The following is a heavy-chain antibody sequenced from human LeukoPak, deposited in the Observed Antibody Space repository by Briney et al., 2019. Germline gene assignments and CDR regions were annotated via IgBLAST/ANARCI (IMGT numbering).Heavy chain of an antibody. J-gene: IGHJ6*03. D-gene: IGHD5-18*01. CDR1: GFTFSSYA. CDR2: ISGSGGST. CDR3: AKGPAMAFYYYYYYMDV. V-gene: IGHV3-23*01. Sequence: PGGSLRLSCAASGFTFSSYAMSWVRQAPGKGLEWVSAISGSGGSTYYADSVKGRFTISRDNSKNTLYLQMNSLRAEDTAVYYCAKGPAMAFYYYYYYMDVWGKGTTVTASS.